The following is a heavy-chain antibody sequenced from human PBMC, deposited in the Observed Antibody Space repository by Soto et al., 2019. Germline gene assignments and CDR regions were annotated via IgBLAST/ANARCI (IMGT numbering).Heavy chain of an antibody. CDR1: GFTFSSYV. CDR2: ISYDGSNK. J-gene: IGHJ4*02. CDR3: AKDLRGYSYGTFDY. Sequence: GGSLRLSCAASGFTFSSYVMHWVGQAPGKGLEWVAVISYDGSNKYYADSVKGRFTISRDNSKNTLYLQMNSLRAEDTAVYYCAKDLRGYSYGTFDYWGQGTLVTVSS. V-gene: IGHV3-30*18. D-gene: IGHD5-18*01.